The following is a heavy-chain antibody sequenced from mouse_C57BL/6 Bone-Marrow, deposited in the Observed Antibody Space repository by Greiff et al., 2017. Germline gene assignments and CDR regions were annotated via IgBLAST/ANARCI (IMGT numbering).Heavy chain of an antibody. D-gene: IGHD4-1*01. J-gene: IGHJ1*03. Sequence: EVHLVESGGGLVKPGGSLKLSCAASGFTFSDYGMRWVRQAPEKGLEWVAYISSGSSTIYYADTVKGRFTISRDNAKNTLFLQMPSLRSEDTAMDYCARPGSGYWYFDVWGTGTTVTVSS. V-gene: IGHV5-17*01. CDR1: GFTFSDYG. CDR2: ISSGSSTI. CDR3: ARPGSGYWYFDV.